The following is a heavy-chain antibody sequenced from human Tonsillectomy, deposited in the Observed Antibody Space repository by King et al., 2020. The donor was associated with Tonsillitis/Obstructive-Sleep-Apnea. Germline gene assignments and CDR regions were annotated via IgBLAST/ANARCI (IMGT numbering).Heavy chain of an antibody. CDR3: ARRPSITIFGPPREGWFDP. J-gene: IGHJ5*02. V-gene: IGHV4-39*01. CDR1: GGSISSSSYY. D-gene: IGHD3-3*01. CDR2: IYYSGST. Sequence: QLQESGPGLVKPSETLSLTCTVSGGSISSSSYYWGWIRQPPGKGLEWIGSIYYSGSTYYNPSLKSRVTISVDTSKNQFSLKLSSVTAADTAVYYCARRPSITIFGPPREGWFDPWGQGTLVTVSS.